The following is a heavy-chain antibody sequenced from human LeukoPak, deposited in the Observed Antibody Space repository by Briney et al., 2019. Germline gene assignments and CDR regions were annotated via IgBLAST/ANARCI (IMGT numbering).Heavy chain of an antibody. CDR3: ARDPTTGTSPNWFDP. D-gene: IGHD1-1*01. CDR1: GYTFTSYY. Sequence: ASVKVSCKASGYTFTSYYIHWVRQAPGQGLEWMGIINPSGGSTSYAQKFQGRVTMTRDTSTSTVYMELSSLRSEDTAVYYCARDPTTGTSPNWFDPWGQGTLVTVSS. J-gene: IGHJ5*02. CDR2: INPSGGST. V-gene: IGHV1-46*01.